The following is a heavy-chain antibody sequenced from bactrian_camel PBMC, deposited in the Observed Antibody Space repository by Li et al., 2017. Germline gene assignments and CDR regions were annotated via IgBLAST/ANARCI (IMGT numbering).Heavy chain of an antibody. V-gene: IGHV3-3*01. CDR1: GYTYDTYC. D-gene: IGHD2*01. J-gene: IGHJ4*01. CDR2: IGTGTKYAST. Sequence: HVQLVESGGGSVQAGGSLRLSCAASGYTYDTYCMGWFRQAPGKKREGVAAIGTGTKYASTYCADSVKGRFTISRDNAKKTVYLQMSSLKPEDTAVYYCAAIPRREVMVLYTCEGQGTQVTVS.